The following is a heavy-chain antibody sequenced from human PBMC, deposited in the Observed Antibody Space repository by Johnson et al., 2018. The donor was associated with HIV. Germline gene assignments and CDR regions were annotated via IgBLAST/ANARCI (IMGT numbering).Heavy chain of an antibody. V-gene: IGHV3-66*01. Sequence: VQLVESGGGLVQPGGSLRLSCAASGFTVSSNYMSWVRQAPGKGLEWVSVIYSGGSTYYADSVKGRFTISRDNSKNTLYLQMNSLRAEDTAVYYCAKVRRMDAFDIWGQGTMVTVSS. CDR3: AKVRRMDAFDI. CDR2: IYSGGST. J-gene: IGHJ3*02. CDR1: GFTVSSNY. D-gene: IGHD2/OR15-2a*01.